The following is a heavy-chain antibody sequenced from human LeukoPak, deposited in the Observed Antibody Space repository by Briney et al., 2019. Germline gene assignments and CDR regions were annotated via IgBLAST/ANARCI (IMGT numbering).Heavy chain of an antibody. CDR2: IYYSGST. V-gene: IGHV4-39*01. CDR3: ARSVNIVVEYYFDY. J-gene: IGHJ4*02. CDR1: GGSISSSGYF. Sequence: SETVSLTCTVSGGSISSSGYFWGWIRQPPGKGLEWIGSIYYSGSTYYNPSLKSRVTISVGTSKNQFSLKLNSVTAADTAVYYCARSVNIVVEYYFDYWGQGTLVTVSA. D-gene: IGHD2-15*01.